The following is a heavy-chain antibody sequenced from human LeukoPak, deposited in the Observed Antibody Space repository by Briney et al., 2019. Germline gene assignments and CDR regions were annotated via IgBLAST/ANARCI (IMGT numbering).Heavy chain of an antibody. D-gene: IGHD6-19*01. CDR2: IYPGDSDT. CDR3: ARLTSGWWY. Sequence: GGSLQISCQGSGSNFTTYWIGGVRQLPGKGLEWMGIIYPGDSDTRYSPSFQGQVTISADKSISTAYLQWSSLKASDTAMYYCARLTSGWWYWGQGTLVTVSS. V-gene: IGHV5-51*01. J-gene: IGHJ4*02. CDR1: GSNFTTYW.